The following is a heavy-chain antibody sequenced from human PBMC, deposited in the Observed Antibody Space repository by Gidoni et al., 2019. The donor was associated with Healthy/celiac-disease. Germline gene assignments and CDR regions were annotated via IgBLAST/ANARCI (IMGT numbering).Heavy chain of an antibody. D-gene: IGHD3-10*01. Sequence: QVQLVESGGGVVQPGRSLRLSCAASGFTFSSYGMHWVRQAPGKGLEWVAVISYDGSNKCYADSVKGRFTISRDNSKNTLYLQMNSLRAEDTAVYYCAKDTYYYGSGRPRHYFDYWGQGTLVTVSS. CDR3: AKDTYYYGSGRPRHYFDY. CDR2: ISYDGSNK. J-gene: IGHJ4*02. CDR1: GFTFSSYG. V-gene: IGHV3-30*18.